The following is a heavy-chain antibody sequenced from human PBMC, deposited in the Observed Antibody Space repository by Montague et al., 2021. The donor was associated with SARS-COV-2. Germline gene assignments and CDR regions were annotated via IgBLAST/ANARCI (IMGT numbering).Heavy chain of an antibody. CDR3: ARELEIHDFLSGYYIGD. D-gene: IGHD3-3*01. Sequence: SETLSLTCTVSGGSVNSGSYHWNWIRQPTGQGLEWIGNIYYSGSTSHNLTLKSRVTISLDTSKNQLSLNPTSATAADTALYFCARELEIHDFLSGYYIGDWGQGTLVTVSS. CDR2: IYYSGST. V-gene: IGHV4-61*01. J-gene: IGHJ4*02. CDR1: GGSVNSGSYH.